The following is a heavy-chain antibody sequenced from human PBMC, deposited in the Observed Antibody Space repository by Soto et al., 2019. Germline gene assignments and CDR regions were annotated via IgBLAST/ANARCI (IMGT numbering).Heavy chain of an antibody. CDR2: ISWNSGSI. D-gene: IGHD3-10*01. CDR1: GFTFDDYA. J-gene: IGHJ6*02. Sequence: EVQLVESGGGLVQPGRSLRLSCAASGFTFDDYAMHWVRQAPGKGLEWVSGISWNSGSIGYADSVKGRFTISRDNAKNSLYLQMNSLRAEDTALYYCAKERGSYGMDVWGQGTTVTVSS. V-gene: IGHV3-9*01. CDR3: AKERGSYGMDV.